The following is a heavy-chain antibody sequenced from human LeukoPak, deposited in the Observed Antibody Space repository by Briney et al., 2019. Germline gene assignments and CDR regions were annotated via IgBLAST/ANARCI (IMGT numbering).Heavy chain of an antibody. Sequence: GGSLRLSCAASGFTFSSYSMNWVRQAPGKGLEWVSSISSSSSYIYYADLVKGRFTISRDNAKNSLYLQMNSLRAEDTAVYYCARVLGGDSSGYYYGDYYGMDVWGQGTTVTVSS. CDR2: ISSSSSYI. J-gene: IGHJ6*02. V-gene: IGHV3-21*01. CDR1: GFTFSSYS. CDR3: ARVLGGDSSGYYYGDYYGMDV. D-gene: IGHD3-22*01.